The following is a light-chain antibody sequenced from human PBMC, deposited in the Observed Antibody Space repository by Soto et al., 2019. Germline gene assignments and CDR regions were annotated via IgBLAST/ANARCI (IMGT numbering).Light chain of an antibody. CDR2: DAS. CDR3: QQRRYWPVT. Sequence: EIVLTQSPAILSMSPGERATLSCRASQSVSSYFACYQQKPGQAPRLLIYDASNRATGVPARFSGSGSGTDFTLTISSLEPEDFAVYYCQQRRYWPVTFGQGTKVEIK. V-gene: IGKV3-11*01. CDR1: QSVSSY. J-gene: IGKJ1*01.